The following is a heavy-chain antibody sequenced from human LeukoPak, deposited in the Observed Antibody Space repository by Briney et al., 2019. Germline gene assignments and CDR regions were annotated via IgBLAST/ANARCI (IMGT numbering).Heavy chain of an antibody. Sequence: PGGSLRLSCAASGFTFSSYAMSWVRQAPGKGLEWVSAISGSGGSTYYADSVKGRFTISRDNSKNTLYLQMDSLRADDTAVYYCAKFNSVLEGSSTWYFSYFDYWGQGTLVTVSS. V-gene: IGHV3-23*01. J-gene: IGHJ4*02. CDR3: AKFNSVLEGSSTWYFSYFDY. CDR2: ISGSGGST. CDR1: GFTFSSYA. D-gene: IGHD6-13*01.